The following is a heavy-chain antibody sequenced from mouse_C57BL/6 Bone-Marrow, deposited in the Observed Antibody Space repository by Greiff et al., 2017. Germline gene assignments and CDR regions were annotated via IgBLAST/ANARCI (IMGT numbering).Heavy chain of an antibody. D-gene: IGHD2-4*01. V-gene: IGHV1-82*01. J-gene: IGHJ3*01. Sequence: QVQLQQSGPELVKPGASVKISCKASGYAFSSSWMNWVKQRPGKGLEWIGRIYPGDGDTNYNGKFKGKATLTADKSSSTAYMQLSSLTSEDSAVDVCARGIYYDYPWFAYWGQGTLVTVSA. CDR1: GYAFSSSW. CDR3: ARGIYYDYPWFAY. CDR2: IYPGDGDT.